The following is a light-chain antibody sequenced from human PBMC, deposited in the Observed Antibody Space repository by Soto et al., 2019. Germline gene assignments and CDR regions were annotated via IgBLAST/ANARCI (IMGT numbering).Light chain of an antibody. CDR2: DAS. CDR3: QQRSNWAFT. Sequence: EIVLTQSPATLSLSPGERATLSCRASQSVSSYLAWYQQKPGQAPRLLIYDASNRATGIPARFSGSGSGTVFTLTISTLEPEDFAVYYCQQRSNWAFTFGPGTKVDIK. J-gene: IGKJ3*01. V-gene: IGKV3-11*01. CDR1: QSVSSY.